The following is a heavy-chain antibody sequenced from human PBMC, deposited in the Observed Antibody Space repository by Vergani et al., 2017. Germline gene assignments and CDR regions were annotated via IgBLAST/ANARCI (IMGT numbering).Heavy chain of an antibody. Sequence: QVQLVQSGAEVKKPGASVKVSCKASGYTFTSYAMHWVRQAPGQRLEWMGWINAGNGNTKYSQKFQGRVTITRDTSASTAYMELSSLRSEDTAVYYCARGVAAIHWFDPWGQGTLVTVYS. CDR2: INAGNGNT. J-gene: IGHJ5*02. CDR3: ARGVAAIHWFDP. CDR1: GYTFTSYA. D-gene: IGHD2-15*01. V-gene: IGHV1-3*01.